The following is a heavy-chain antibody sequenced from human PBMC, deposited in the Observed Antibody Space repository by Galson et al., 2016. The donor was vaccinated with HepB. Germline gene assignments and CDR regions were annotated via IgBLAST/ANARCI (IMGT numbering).Heavy chain of an antibody. Sequence: SLRLSCAASGFTFSXXXMHXXXQAXXXGLXXVAXXXYDXXXKXXXDSXKGRFTISXDNSKNXLFLQXNSLRDEDTAGYYCAKEPYDFWSGYHFDYWGQGTXXTVS. CDR2: XXYDXXXK. V-gene: IGHV3-30*18. CDR3: AKEPYDFWSGYHFDY. CDR1: GFTFSXXX. D-gene: IGHD3-3*01. J-gene: IGHJ4*02.